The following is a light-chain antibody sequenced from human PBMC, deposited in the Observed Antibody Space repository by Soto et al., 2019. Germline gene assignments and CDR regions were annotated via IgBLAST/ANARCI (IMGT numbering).Light chain of an antibody. CDR3: CSYAPSRTLL. CDR2: EGN. Sequence: QSALTQPASVYGSPGESITISCTGTSSDVGTYNLVTWYQQHPGRVPKLILYEGNKRPSGVSSRFSASKSGNTASLTISGLQAEDEADYFCCSYAPSRTLLFGGGTKVTVL. J-gene: IGLJ2*01. CDR1: SSDVGTYNL. V-gene: IGLV2-23*01.